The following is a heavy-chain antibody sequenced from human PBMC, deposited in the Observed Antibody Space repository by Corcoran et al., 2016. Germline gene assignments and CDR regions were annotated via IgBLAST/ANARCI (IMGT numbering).Heavy chain of an antibody. V-gene: IGHV3-48*04. J-gene: IGHJ4*02. CDR3: ARKGPDGIVVVMNFDY. CDR2: ISSSSSTI. CDR1: GFTFSSYS. D-gene: IGHD3-22*01. Sequence: EVQLVESGGGLVQPGGSLRLSCAASGFTFSSYSMNWVRQAPGKGLEWVSYISSSSSTIYYADSVKGRFTISRDNAKNSLYLQMNSLRAEDTAVYYCARKGPDGIVVVMNFDYWGQGTLVTVSS.